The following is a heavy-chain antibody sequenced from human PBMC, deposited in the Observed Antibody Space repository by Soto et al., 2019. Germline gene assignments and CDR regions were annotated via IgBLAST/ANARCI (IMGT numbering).Heavy chain of an antibody. CDR1: GFTFSSYA. CDR2: ISGSGGST. Sequence: GGSLRLSCAASGFTFSSYAMSWVRQAPGKGLEWVSAISGSGGSTYYADSVKGRFTISRDNSKNTLYLQMNSLRAEDTAVYYCAKDHEVLRFLEWDPYYFDYWGQGTLVTVSS. J-gene: IGHJ4*02. CDR3: AKDHEVLRFLEWDPYYFDY. V-gene: IGHV3-23*01. D-gene: IGHD3-3*01.